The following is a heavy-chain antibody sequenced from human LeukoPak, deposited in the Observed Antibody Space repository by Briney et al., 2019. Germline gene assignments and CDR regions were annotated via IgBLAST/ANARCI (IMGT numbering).Heavy chain of an antibody. D-gene: IGHD6-13*01. CDR1: GFTFSSYS. V-gene: IGHV3-21*01. J-gene: IGHJ6*02. CDR3: ARDPGSSWYNGAYYYYGMDV. Sequence: GRSLRLSCAASGFTFSSYSMNWVRQAPGKGLEWVSSISSSSSYIYYADSVKGRFTISRDNAKNSLYLQMNSLRAEDTAVYYCARDPGSSWYNGAYYYYGMDVWGQGTTVTVSS. CDR2: ISSSSSYI.